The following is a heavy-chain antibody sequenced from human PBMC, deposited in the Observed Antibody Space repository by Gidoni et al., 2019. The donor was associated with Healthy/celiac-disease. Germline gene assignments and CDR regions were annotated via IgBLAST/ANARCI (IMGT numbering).Heavy chain of an antibody. V-gene: IGHV1-8*01. J-gene: IGHJ2*01. Sequence: QVQLVQSGAEVKKPGASVKVSCKASGYTFTSYDINWVRQATGQGLEWMGWMNPNSGNTGYAQKFQGRVTMTRNTSISTAYMELSSLRSEDTAVYYCARGSYCTNGVCIKRYFDLWGRGTLVTVSS. CDR2: MNPNSGNT. D-gene: IGHD2-8*01. CDR3: ARGSYCTNGVCIKRYFDL. CDR1: GYTFTSYD.